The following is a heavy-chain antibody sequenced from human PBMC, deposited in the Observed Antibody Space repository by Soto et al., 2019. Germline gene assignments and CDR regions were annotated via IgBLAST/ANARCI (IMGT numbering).Heavy chain of an antibody. CDR3: ARDQYGGYAGYYYYGMDV. CDR2: IKSKTDGGTT. CDR1: GFTFSNAW. J-gene: IGHJ6*02. Sequence: GGSLRLSCAASGFTFSNAWMNWVRQAPGKGLEWVGRIKSKTDGGTTDYAAPVKGRFTISRDDSKNTPYLQMNSLRAEDTAVYYCARDQYGGYAGYYYYGMDVWGQGTTVTVSS. D-gene: IGHD5-12*01. V-gene: IGHV3-15*07.